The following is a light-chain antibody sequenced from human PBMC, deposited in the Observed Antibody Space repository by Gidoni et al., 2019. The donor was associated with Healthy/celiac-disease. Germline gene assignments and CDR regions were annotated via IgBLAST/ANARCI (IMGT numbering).Light chain of an antibody. V-gene: IGKV3-20*01. J-gene: IGKJ1*01. CDR2: GAS. CDR1: QSVSSSY. Sequence: EIVLTPSPGTLSLSPGERATLSCRASQSVSSSYLAWYQQKPGQAPRLLIYGASSRATGIPDRFSGSGSGTDFTLTISRLEPEDFAVYYCQQYGSSPLKTFXQXTKVEIK. CDR3: QQYGSSPLKT.